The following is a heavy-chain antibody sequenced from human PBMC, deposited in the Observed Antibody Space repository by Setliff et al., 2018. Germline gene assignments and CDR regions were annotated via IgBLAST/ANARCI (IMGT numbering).Heavy chain of an antibody. CDR1: GGSISSSSYY. D-gene: IGHD3-10*01. Sequence: SETLSLTCTVSGGSISSSSYYWGWIRQPPGKGLEWIGSIHYSGSTYYNPSLESRVTISIDTSKNQFSLKLSSVTAADTAVYYCARALLWFGEGMDVWGKGTTVTVS. J-gene: IGHJ6*03. V-gene: IGHV4-39*07. CDR2: IHYSGST. CDR3: ARALLWFGEGMDV.